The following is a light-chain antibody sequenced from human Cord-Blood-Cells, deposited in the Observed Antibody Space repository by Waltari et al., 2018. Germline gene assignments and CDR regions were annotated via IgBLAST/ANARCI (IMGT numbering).Light chain of an antibody. V-gene: IGKV1-39*01. Sequence: DIQMTQSPSSLPASVGDRVTITCRASQSISSYLNWYQQKPGKAPQLLIYAASSLQSGVPSRFSGSGSGTDFTLTISSLQPEDFATYYCQQSYSTPPFTFGPGTKVDIK. J-gene: IGKJ3*01. CDR2: AAS. CDR3: QQSYSTPPFT. CDR1: QSISSY.